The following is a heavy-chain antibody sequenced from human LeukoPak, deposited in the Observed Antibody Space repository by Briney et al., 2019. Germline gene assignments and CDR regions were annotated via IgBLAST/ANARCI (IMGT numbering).Heavy chain of an antibody. CDR3: ARDVLRYFDRLGVPYYMDV. CDR1: GFTFSSSE. CDR2: INHSGST. D-gene: IGHD3-9*01. V-gene: IGHV4-34*01. Sequence: TSGGSLRLSCAASGFTFSSSEMNWVRQPPGKGLEWIGQINHSGSTNYNPSLKSRVTISVDTSKNQFSLNLTSVTAADTAVYYCARDVLRYFDRLGVPYYMDVWGKGTTVSISS. J-gene: IGHJ6*03.